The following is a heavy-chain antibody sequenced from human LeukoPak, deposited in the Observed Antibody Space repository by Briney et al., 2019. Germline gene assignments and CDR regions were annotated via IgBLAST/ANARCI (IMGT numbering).Heavy chain of an antibody. CDR3: AKDYKRWLGHFDY. D-gene: IGHD6-19*01. V-gene: IGHV3-23*01. CDR1: GFTFSSYA. J-gene: IGHJ4*02. CDR2: ISGSGGST. Sequence: PGGSLRLSCAASGFTFSSYAMSWVRQAPGKGLEWVSAISGSGGSTYYADSVKGRFTISRDNSKNTLYLQMSSLRAEDTAVYYCAKDYKRWLGHFDYWGQGTLVTVSS.